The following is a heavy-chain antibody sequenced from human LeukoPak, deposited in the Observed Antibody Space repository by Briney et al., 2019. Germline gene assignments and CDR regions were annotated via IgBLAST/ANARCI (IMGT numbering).Heavy chain of an antibody. J-gene: IGHJ6*03. CDR3: ARKNIVAVPSLNYYYMDV. CDR2: ISGSGGST. V-gene: IGHV3-23*01. Sequence: GGSLRLSCAASGFTFSSYAMSWVRQAPGKGLEWVSAISGSGGSTYYADSVKGRFTISRDNAKNSLYLQMNSLRAEDTAVYYCARKNIVAVPSLNYYYMDVWGKGTTVTVSS. D-gene: IGHD2-2*01. CDR1: GFTFSSYA.